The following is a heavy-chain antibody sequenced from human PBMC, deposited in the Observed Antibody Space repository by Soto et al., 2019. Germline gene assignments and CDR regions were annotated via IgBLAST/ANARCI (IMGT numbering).Heavy chain of an antibody. D-gene: IGHD3-22*01. CDR1: GFIFTNYA. CDR3: VKESYEGAYGDF. CDR2: ITRDGTI. V-gene: IGHV3-23*01. Sequence: EVQLLESGGGLVQPGGSLRLAYAASGFIFTNYAMSWVRQAPGEGPEWGAAITRDGTIYYTESVKGRLTIVRDNSKNTVYLQMNSLRVEDTAVYYCVKESYEGAYGDFWGQGTLVTDSS. J-gene: IGHJ4*02.